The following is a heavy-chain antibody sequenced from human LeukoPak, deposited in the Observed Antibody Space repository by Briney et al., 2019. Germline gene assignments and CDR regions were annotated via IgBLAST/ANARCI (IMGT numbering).Heavy chain of an antibody. CDR1: GFFFGAYA. CDR3: ARDQLGGDPDNYYYYYMDV. CDR2: IRSKTYGGAI. D-gene: IGHD4-17*01. J-gene: IGHJ6*03. Sequence: EAGGSLRLSCTTSGFFFGAYAMSWFRQAPGKGLEWVGFIRSKTYGGAIEYAASVKGRFTISRDDSKGTAYLQMNSLKTEDTAVYYCARDQLGGDPDNYYYYYMDVWGKGTTVTVSS. V-gene: IGHV3-49*03.